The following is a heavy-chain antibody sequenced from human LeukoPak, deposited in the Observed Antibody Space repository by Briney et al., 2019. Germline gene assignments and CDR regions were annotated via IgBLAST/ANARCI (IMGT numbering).Heavy chain of an antibody. CDR1: GYTFTSYD. D-gene: IGHD2-15*01. CDR3: ARATVTGYCSGGSCYHLDY. J-gene: IGHJ4*02. CDR2: MNPNSGNT. Sequence: ASVTVSFMPSGYTFTSYDINWVRQATGQGLEWMGWMNPNSGNTGYAQKFQGRVTMTRNTSTSTAYMELSSLRSEDTAVYYCARATVTGYCSGGSCYHLDYWGQGALVTVSS. V-gene: IGHV1-8*01.